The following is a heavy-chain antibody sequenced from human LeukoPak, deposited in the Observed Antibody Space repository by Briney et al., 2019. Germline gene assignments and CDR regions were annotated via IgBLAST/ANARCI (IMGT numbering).Heavy chain of an antibody. J-gene: IGHJ4*02. CDR1: GYSISSDYY. Sequence: SETLSLTCTVSGYSISSDYYWGWIRQPPGKGLEWIGTIYQSGSANYNPSLKSRVSMSVDTSKDQFSLKLSSVTAADTAVYYCARSTWLLDKWGQGTLVTVSS. V-gene: IGHV4-38-2*02. D-gene: IGHD3-22*01. CDR2: IYQSGSA. CDR3: ARSTWLLDK.